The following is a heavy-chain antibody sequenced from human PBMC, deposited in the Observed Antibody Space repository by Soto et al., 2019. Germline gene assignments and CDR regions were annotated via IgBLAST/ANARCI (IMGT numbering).Heavy chain of an antibody. CDR2: ISGSGGST. Sequence: GGSLRLSCAASGFTFSSYAMSWVRQAPGKGLEWVSAISGSGGSTYYADSVKGRFTISRDNSKNTLYLQMNSLRAEDTAVYYCAKESEVAGFGEDWFDPWGQGTLVTVSS. V-gene: IGHV3-23*01. CDR3: AKESEVAGFGEDWFDP. CDR1: GFTFSSYA. D-gene: IGHD3-10*01. J-gene: IGHJ5*02.